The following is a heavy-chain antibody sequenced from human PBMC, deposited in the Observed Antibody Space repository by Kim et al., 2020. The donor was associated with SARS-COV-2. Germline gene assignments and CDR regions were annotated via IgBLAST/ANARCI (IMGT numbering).Heavy chain of an antibody. J-gene: IGHJ4*02. CDR1: GFTFSSYG. D-gene: IGHD5-18*01. CDR2: IWYDGSNK. V-gene: IGHV3-33*01. Sequence: GGSLRLSCAASGFTFSSYGMNWVRQAPGKGLEWVAVIWYDGSNKYYADSVKGRFTISRDNSKNTLYLQMNSLRAEDTAVYYCARDIATAMAPDYWGQGTLVTVSS. CDR3: ARDIATAMAPDY.